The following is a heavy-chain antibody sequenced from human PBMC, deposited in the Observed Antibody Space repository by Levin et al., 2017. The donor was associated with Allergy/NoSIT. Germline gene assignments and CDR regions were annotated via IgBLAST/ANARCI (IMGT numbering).Heavy chain of an antibody. Sequence: MTGGSLRLSCAASGFTFSDYYMNWIRQAPGKGLEWVSYISPSGTSIYYADSVKGRFTISRDNAKNSLYLQMNSLRPEDTAVYYCARPYSDYEPHFNYWGQGTLVTVSS. D-gene: IGHD5-12*01. V-gene: IGHV3-11*01. CDR3: ARPYSDYEPHFNY. J-gene: IGHJ4*02. CDR2: ISPSGTSI. CDR1: GFTFSDYY.